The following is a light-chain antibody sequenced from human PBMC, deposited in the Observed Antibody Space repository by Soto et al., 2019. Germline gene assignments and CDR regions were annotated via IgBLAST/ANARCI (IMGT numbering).Light chain of an antibody. V-gene: IGLV2-14*03. CDR3: SPFTSSSSYV. J-gene: IGLJ1*01. CDR1: SSDVGSYNS. Sequence: QSVLAQPASVSGSPGQSITISCTGTSSDVGSYNSVSWYQQYPGKAPTLMIHDVSNRPSGVSNRFSGSKSGNTASLTISGLQAEDEADYYCSPFTSSSSYVFGSGTKVTVL. CDR2: DVS.